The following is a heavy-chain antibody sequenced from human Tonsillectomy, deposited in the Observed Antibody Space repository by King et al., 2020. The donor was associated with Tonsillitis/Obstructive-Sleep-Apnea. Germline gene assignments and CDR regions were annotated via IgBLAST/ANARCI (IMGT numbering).Heavy chain of an antibody. V-gene: IGHV1-46*01. CDR3: ARDLGPSSSYPYYAMDV. CDR1: GYTFTSCY. CDR2: INPSGGTT. J-gene: IGHJ6*02. D-gene: IGHD6-13*01. Sequence: VQLVESGAEVKKPGASVKVSCKASGYTFTSCYMHWVRQAPGQGLEWMGIINPSGGTTDYAQKFQGRVTMTRDTSTSTVYMELNSLRSEDTAVYYCARDLGPSSSYPYYAMDVWGQGTTVTVSS.